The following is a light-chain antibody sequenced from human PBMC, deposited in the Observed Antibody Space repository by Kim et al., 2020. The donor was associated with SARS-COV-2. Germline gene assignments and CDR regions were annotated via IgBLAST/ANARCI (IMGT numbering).Light chain of an antibody. CDR2: DAS. V-gene: IGKV1-5*01. J-gene: IGKJ2*01. Sequence: SASVGDRVTVNCRASQSISSWLAWYQHKPGKAPKLLIYDASSLDSGVPSRFSGSGSGTEFTLTISSLQPGDLATYYCQQYNTYPYTFGQGTKLEI. CDR1: QSISSW. CDR3: QQYNTYPYT.